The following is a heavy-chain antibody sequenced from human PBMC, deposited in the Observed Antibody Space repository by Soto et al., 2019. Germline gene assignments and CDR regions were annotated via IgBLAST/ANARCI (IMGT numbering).Heavy chain of an antibody. CDR2: INHSGST. J-gene: IGHJ4*02. CDR3: ARVGDGVVVPAAEMGFDY. CDR1: GGSFSGYY. Sequence: SETLSLTFAVYGGSFSGYYWSWIRQPPGKGLEWIGEINHSGSTNYNPSLKSRVTISVDTSKNQFSLKLSSVTAADTAVYYCARVGDGVVVPAAEMGFDYWGQGTLVT. D-gene: IGHD2-2*01. V-gene: IGHV4-34*01.